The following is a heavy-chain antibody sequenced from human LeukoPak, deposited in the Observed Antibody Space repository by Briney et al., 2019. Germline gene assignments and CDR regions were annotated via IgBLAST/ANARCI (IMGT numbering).Heavy chain of an antibody. Sequence: GGSLRLSCAASGCTFSSYWMNWVRHAPGKGLVWVSRIASDGSSTTYADSVKGRFSISRDNAKNTLYLQMNSLRVEDTAVYYCARGSGSYSFNLLGFDPWGQGTLVTVSS. CDR2: IASDGSST. J-gene: IGHJ5*02. V-gene: IGHV3-74*01. CDR1: GCTFSSYW. D-gene: IGHD1-26*01. CDR3: ARGSGSYSFNLLGFDP.